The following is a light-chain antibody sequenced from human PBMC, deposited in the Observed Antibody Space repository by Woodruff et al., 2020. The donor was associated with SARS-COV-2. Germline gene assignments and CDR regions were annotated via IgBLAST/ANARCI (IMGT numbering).Light chain of an antibody. CDR2: AAS. Sequence: RVTITCRASQAIRNDLDWYQQKPGKAPNLLIYAASSLQSGVPSRFSGSGSGTDFTLTISSLQPDDFATYYCQQYSSYWTFGQG. CDR3: QQYSSYWT. J-gene: IGKJ1*01. CDR1: QAIRND. V-gene: IGKV1-6*01.